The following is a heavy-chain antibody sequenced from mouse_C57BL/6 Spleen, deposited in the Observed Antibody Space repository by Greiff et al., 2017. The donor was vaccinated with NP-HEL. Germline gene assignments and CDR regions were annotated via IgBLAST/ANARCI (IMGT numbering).Heavy chain of an antibody. CDR3: ARYFGSSYFDY. Sequence: EVQLQQSGPVLVKPGASVKMSCKASGYTFTDYYMNWVKQSHGKSLEWIGIINPYNGGTNYNQKFKGKATLTVDKSSSTAYMELNSLTSEDSAVYYCARYFGSSYFDYWGQGTTLTVSP. CDR2: INPYNGGT. CDR1: GYTFTDYY. V-gene: IGHV1-19*01. D-gene: IGHD1-1*01. J-gene: IGHJ2*01.